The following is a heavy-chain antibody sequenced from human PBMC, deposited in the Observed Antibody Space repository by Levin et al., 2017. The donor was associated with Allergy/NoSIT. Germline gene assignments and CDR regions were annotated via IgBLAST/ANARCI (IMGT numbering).Heavy chain of an antibody. Sequence: HAGGSLRLSCAASGFIFDNYAMHWVRQAPGKGLEWVSTISWNSGSINYADSVKGRFTISRDSARNSLYLQMNSLRAEDTALYYCAKGADGKGVANIFDYWGQGTLVTVSS. CDR3: AKGADGKGVANIFDY. CDR2: ISWNSGSI. V-gene: IGHV3-9*01. J-gene: IGHJ4*02. CDR1: GFIFDNYA. D-gene: IGHD3-3*01.